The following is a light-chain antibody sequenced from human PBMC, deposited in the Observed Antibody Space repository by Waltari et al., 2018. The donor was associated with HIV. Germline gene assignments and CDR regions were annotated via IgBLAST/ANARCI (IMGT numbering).Light chain of an antibody. CDR2: STN. CDR1: SGSVSTSYY. CDR3: VLFMGNGIWV. V-gene: IGLV8-61*01. Sequence: QTVVTQEPSFSVSPGGTVTLTCGLSSGSVSTSYYPSWYQQTPGQAPLTLSYSTNPRSSGVPDRFSGSILGNKAALTIPGAQADEESCYYCVLFMGNGIWVFGGGTKLTVL. J-gene: IGLJ3*02.